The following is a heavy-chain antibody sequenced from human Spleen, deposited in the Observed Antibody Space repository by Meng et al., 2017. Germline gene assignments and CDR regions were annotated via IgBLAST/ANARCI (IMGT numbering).Heavy chain of an antibody. Sequence: QVQLMQSGPEVKKPGASVKVSCDASGYTLSRDGFSWVRQAPGQGLEWLGWINTYTGKTDYAQKFQGRVTLTTDTFTSTAYMELRSLRSDDTAVYYCVARGNPYLNCWGQGTLVTVSS. J-gene: IGHJ4*02. CDR3: VARGNPYLNC. CDR2: INTYTGKT. V-gene: IGHV1-18*01. CDR1: GYTLSRDG.